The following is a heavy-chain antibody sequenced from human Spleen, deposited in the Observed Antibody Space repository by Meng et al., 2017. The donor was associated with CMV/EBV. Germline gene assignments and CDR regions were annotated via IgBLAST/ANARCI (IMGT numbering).Heavy chain of an antibody. CDR1: RFTFSNNW. CDR2: ISPDATVK. CDR3: AKDGTAWSGSIPNDF. Sequence: GESLKISCVTSRFTFSNNWMSWVRQAPGKGLEWVANISPDATVKYYVGSMKGRFTISRDNSKNTFYLQMNSLRVEDTAIYYCAKDGTAWSGSIPNDFWGQGTLVTVSS. J-gene: IGHJ4*02. D-gene: IGHD3-3*01. V-gene: IGHV3-7*03.